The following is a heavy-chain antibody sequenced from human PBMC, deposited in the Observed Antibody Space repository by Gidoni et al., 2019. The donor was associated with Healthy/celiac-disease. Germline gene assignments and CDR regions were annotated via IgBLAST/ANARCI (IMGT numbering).Heavy chain of an antibody. CDR3: ATTSDWLFSSYYYGMDV. J-gene: IGHJ6*02. Sequence: EVQLLESGGGLVQPGGSLRLPCAASGFTFSSYAMSWVRQAPGKGLEWVSAISGSGGSTYYADSVKGRFTISRDNSKNTLYLQMNSLRAEDTAVYYCATTSDWLFSSYYYGMDVWGQGTTVTVSS. CDR2: ISGSGGST. V-gene: IGHV3-23*01. D-gene: IGHD3-9*01. CDR1: GFTFSSYA.